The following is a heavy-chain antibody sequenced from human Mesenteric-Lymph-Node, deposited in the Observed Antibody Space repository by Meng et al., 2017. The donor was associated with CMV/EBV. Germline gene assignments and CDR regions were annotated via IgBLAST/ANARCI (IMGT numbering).Heavy chain of an antibody. CDR3: ANDWVGCSRTTCYVPFDY. CDR2: VRFDGSNK. D-gene: IGHD2-2*01. Sequence: GESLKISCAASGFTFSSYGMHWVRQAPGKGLEWVAFVRFDGSNKYYADSVKGRFTISRDNSKNTLYLQMNSLRAEDTAVYYCANDWVGCSRTTCYVPFDYWGQGTLVTVSS. CDR1: GFTFSSYG. J-gene: IGHJ4*02. V-gene: IGHV3-30*02.